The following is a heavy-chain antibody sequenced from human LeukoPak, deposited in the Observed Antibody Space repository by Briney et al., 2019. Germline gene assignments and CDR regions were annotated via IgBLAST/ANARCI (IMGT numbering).Heavy chain of an antibody. V-gene: IGHV4-39*01. CDR2: IYYGGRT. CDR3: ARLDSAGPSDY. CDR1: GGSISGSTYY. D-gene: IGHD2-21*01. J-gene: IGHJ4*02. Sequence: SETLSLTCTVSGGSISGSTYYWGWIRQPPGQGLEWIGHIYYGGRTSYNPSFKSRVTISVDTSKNQFSLKLNSVTAADTSVYFCARLDSAGPSDYWGQGILVTVSS.